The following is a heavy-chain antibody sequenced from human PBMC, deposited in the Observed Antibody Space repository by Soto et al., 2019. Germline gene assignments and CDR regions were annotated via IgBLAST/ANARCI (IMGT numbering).Heavy chain of an antibody. D-gene: IGHD5-18*01. CDR1: GGSISSGDYY. CDR3: AREAPREGPRQLWFIDGMDV. J-gene: IGHJ6*02. V-gene: IGHV4-30-4*01. Sequence: SETLSLTCTVSGGSISSGDYYWSWIRQPPGKGLEWIGYIYYSGSTYYNPSLKSRVTISVDTSKNQFSLKLSSVTAADTAVYYCAREAPREGPRQLWFIDGMDVWGQGTTVTVSS. CDR2: IYYSGST.